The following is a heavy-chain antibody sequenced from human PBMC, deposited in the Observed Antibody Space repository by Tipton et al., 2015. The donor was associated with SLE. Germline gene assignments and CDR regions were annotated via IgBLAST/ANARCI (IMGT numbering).Heavy chain of an antibody. CDR1: GFTFSTYN. V-gene: IGHV3-21*03. J-gene: IGHJ4*02. CDR3: ARGIWGSYEGSDY. CDR2: ISSSSSYI. Sequence: SLRLSCAASGFTFSTYNMNWVRQAPGKGLEWVSSISSSSSYIYYADSVKGRFTISRDNAKNSLYLQMNSLRAEDTAVYYCARGIWGSYEGSDYWGQGTLVTVSS. D-gene: IGHD3-16*01.